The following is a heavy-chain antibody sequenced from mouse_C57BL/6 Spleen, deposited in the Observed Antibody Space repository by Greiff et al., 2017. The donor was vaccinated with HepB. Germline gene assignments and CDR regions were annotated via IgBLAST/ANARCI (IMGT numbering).Heavy chain of an antibody. CDR3: ESAYYRNDEGYFDV. V-gene: IGHV1-81*01. CDR2: IYPRSGNT. D-gene: IGHD2-14*01. J-gene: IGHJ1*03. Sequence: VQLQQSGAELARPGASVKLSCTASGYTFTSYGISWVRQSTGQGLEWIGEIYPRSGNTYYNEKFKGKATLTADKSSSTPYMELRSLTSEDAAVYFCESAYYRNDEGYFDVWGTGTTVTVSS. CDR1: GYTFTSYG.